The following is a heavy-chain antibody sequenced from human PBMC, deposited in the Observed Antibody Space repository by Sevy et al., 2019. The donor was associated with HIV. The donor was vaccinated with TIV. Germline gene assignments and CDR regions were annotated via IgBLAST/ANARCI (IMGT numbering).Heavy chain of an antibody. CDR1: GFTFSDYY. J-gene: IGHJ4*02. D-gene: IGHD2-2*01. CDR2: ISGRSSYI. Sequence: GGSLRLSCAASGFTFSDYYMNWVRQAPGKGLEWVSSISGRSSYIHYADSVRGRFTISRENAKNSLYLQMNSLRADDTAVYFCARDGGCSSTSCLLYFDSWGQGALVTVSS. V-gene: IGHV3-21*06. CDR3: ARDGGCSSTSCLLYFDS.